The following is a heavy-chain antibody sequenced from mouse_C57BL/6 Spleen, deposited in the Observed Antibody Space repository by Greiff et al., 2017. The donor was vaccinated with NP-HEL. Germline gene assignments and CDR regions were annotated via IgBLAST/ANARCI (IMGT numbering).Heavy chain of an antibody. CDR3: ASPSLRQ. CDR2: ISNGGGST. V-gene: IGHV5-12*01. J-gene: IGHJ3*02. D-gene: IGHD1-2*01. Sequence: EVMLVESGGGLVQPGGSLKLSCAASGFTFSDYYMYWVRQTPEKRLEWVAYISNGGGSTYYPDTVKGRFTISRDNAKNTLYLQMSRLKSEDTAMYYCASPSLRQWGQGTLVTVSA. CDR1: GFTFSDYY.